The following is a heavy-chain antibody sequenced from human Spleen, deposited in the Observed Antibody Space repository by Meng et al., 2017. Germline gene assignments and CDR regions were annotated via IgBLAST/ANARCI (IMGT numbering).Heavy chain of an antibody. V-gene: IGHV3-30*01. CDR1: GFTLRSCG. CDR3: ARSPIDKYDLSALPLDY. D-gene: IGHD3-22*01. Sequence: GESLKISCEASGFTLRSCGMHWVRQAPGKGLEWVAVISYDGDKKYYADSVKGRFTISRDNSKNTVFLQINSLRAEDTAVYYCARSPIDKYDLSALPLDYWSQGTLVTVSS. J-gene: IGHJ4*02. CDR2: ISYDGDKK.